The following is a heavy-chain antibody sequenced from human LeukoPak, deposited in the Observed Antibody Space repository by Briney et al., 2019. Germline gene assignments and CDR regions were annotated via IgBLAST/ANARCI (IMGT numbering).Heavy chain of an antibody. V-gene: IGHV4-39*07. D-gene: IGHD1-1*01. CDR2: TYYRGTT. CDR3: ARDWNRYAY. Sequence: SGTLSLTCTVSGASISSTSYYWGWIRQPPGKGLEWIGSTYYRGTTYYNPSLKSRVTISVDTSKNQFSLQLSSVTAADTAVYYCARDWNRYAYWGQGTLVTVSS. J-gene: IGHJ4*02. CDR1: GASISSTSYY.